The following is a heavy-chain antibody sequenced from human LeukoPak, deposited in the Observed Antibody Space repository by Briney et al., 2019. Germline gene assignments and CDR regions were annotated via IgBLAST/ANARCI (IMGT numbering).Heavy chain of an antibody. D-gene: IGHD1-26*01. J-gene: IGHJ4*02. Sequence: SETLSLTCAVYGGSYSGYYWSWIRQPPGKGLEWIGEINHSGSTNYNPSIKSRVTISVDTSKNQFSLNLTSVTAADTAVYYCARGLGSYYVDYWGQGTLVTVSS. V-gene: IGHV4-34*01. CDR3: ARGLGSYYVDY. CDR1: GGSYSGYY. CDR2: INHSGST.